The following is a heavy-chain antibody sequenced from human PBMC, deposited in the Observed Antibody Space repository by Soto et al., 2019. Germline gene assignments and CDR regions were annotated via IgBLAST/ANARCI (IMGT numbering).Heavy chain of an antibody. CDR1: GYTFTSYY. V-gene: IGHV1-46*01. CDR2: INPSGGST. D-gene: IGHD6-13*01. CDR3: ARERAEQQLVRGDWFDP. Sequence: ASVKVSCKASGYTFTSYYMHWVRQAPGQGLEWMGIINPSGGSTSYAQKFQGRVTMTRDTSTSTVYMELSSLRSEDTAVYYCARERAEQQLVRGDWFDPWGQGTLVTVSS. J-gene: IGHJ5*02.